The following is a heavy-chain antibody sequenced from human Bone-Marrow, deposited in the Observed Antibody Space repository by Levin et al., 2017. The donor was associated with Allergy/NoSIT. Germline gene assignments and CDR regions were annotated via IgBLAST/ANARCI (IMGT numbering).Heavy chain of an antibody. D-gene: IGHD2-2*01. J-gene: IGHJ4*02. V-gene: IGHV1-69*02. CDR2: INPMIGVT. CDR3: AREEICSSTSCFYFDS. Sequence: GGSLRLSCKSSGGTFNSYTVNWVRQAPGQGLEWMGRINPMIGVTAYAQKFQGRLTLTADTSTDTAYMELDSLRSRDTAIYYCAREEICSSTSCFYFDSWGQGTLLTVSS. CDR1: GGTFNSYT.